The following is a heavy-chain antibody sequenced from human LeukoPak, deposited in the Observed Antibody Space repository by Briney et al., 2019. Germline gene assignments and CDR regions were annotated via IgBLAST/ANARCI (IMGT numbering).Heavy chain of an antibody. CDR2: ISYDGNNK. CDR1: GFTFSSYA. Sequence: GRSLRLSCAASAASGFTFSSYAFHWVRQAPGKGLEWVAVISYDGNNKYYADSVRGRFTISRDNSKSTLFLQMNSLRAEDTAVYYCARTETSKLWFGEFFDYWGQGTLVTVSS. J-gene: IGHJ4*02. CDR3: ARTETSKLWFGEFFDY. V-gene: IGHV3-30-3*01. D-gene: IGHD3-10*01.